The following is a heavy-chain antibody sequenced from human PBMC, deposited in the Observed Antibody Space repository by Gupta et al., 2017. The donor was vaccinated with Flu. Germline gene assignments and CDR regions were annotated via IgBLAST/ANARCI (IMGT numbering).Heavy chain of an antibody. J-gene: IGHJ5*02. V-gene: IGHV4-39*01. CDR3: LRHLKVPGGMAQYFDP. CDR1: GDSLSSSDDY. Sequence: QVQLQESGPGLAKPSETLTLTCTVSGDSLSSSDDYWGWVRPPPGKGLEWIGSTYYRRSLYYNPSLNSRVTISVDASKNQFSLKVTSVTAADTAVYYCLRHLKVPGGMAQYFDPWGQGTLVTVSS. D-gene: IGHD2-15*01. CDR2: TYYRRSL.